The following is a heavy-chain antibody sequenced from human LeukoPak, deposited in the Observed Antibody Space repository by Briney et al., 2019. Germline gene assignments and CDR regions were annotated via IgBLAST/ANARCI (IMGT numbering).Heavy chain of an antibody. CDR2: LSGSGGNT. CDR3: AKGSYYYDSADYFDY. CDR1: GFTFSSYA. Sequence: GGSLRLSCAASGFTFSSYAMSWVRQAPGKGLEWVSTLSGSGGNTYYADSVKGRVTISRDNSKNTLYLQMNILRAEDTAVYHCAKGSYYYDSADYFDYWGQGTLVTVSS. D-gene: IGHD3-22*01. J-gene: IGHJ4*02. V-gene: IGHV3-23*01.